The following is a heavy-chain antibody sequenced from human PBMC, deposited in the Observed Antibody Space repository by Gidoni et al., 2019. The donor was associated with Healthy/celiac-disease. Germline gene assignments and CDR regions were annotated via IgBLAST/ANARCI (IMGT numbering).Heavy chain of an antibody. CDR3: ARRYCTGGVCLYYFDY. D-gene: IGHD2-8*02. V-gene: IGHV1-2*06. CDR1: GYTFTGYY. Sequence: QVQLVQSGAEVKKPGVSVKVSCKTSGYTFTGYYLHWVRQAPGQGLEWMGRINPNSGGTNYAQKFQGRVTMTRDTSISTAYMELSRLRSDDTAVYYCARRYCTGGVCLYYFDYWGQGTLVTVSS. CDR2: INPNSGGT. J-gene: IGHJ4*02.